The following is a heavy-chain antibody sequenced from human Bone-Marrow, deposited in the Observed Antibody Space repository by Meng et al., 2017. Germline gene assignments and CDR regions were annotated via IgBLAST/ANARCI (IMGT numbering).Heavy chain of an antibody. CDR3: ARDCPRPFRWFDP. Sequence: QGSGPGVVDPSEPRPRTRPVSGCSIRSRDYYGAWNRPPPGKGLEWIGSIYYSGSTYYTPSLKSRVTISVDTSKNQFSLKLSSVTAADTAVYYCARDCPRPFRWFDPWGQGTLVTVSS. V-gene: IGHV4-39*07. CDR2: IYYSGST. J-gene: IGHJ5*02. CDR1: GCSIRSRDYY.